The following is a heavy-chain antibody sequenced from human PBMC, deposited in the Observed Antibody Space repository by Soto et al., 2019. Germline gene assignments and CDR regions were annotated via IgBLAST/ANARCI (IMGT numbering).Heavy chain of an antibody. D-gene: IGHD6-13*01. J-gene: IGHJ3*02. V-gene: IGHV3-15*01. CDR1: GFTFSNAW. Sequence: PGGSLRLSCAASGFTFSNAWMSWVRQAPGKGLEWVGRIKSKTDGGTTDYAAPVKGRFTISRDDSKNTLYLQMNSLKTEDTAVYYCTTEQSSSWYDYVLAAFDIWGQGTMVTVSS. CDR2: IKSKTDGGTT. CDR3: TTEQSSSWYDYVLAAFDI.